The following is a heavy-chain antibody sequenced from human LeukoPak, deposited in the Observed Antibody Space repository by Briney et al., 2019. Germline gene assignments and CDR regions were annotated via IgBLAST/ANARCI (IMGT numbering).Heavy chain of an antibody. J-gene: IGHJ4*02. D-gene: IGHD1-26*01. Sequence: KSSETLSLTCGVSGGFITTTNYWSWVRQPPGGGLEWIGEISLAGRTRYNPSLKSRVNISIDESKNHLYLNLASVTAADTAVYYCSRESGPFCPFGHWGQGTLVAVTS. CDR3: SRESGPFCPFGH. CDR2: ISLAGRT. CDR1: GGFITTTNY. V-gene: IGHV4-4*02.